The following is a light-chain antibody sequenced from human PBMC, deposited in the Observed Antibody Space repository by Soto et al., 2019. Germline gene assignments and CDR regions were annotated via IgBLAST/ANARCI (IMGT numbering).Light chain of an antibody. CDR2: KAS. Sequence: DIQMTQSASTLSASVGDRVTITCRASQGISCWLAWYQQKPGKAPRLLIYKASSLESGVPSRFSGSGFGTEFTLTISSLQPDDSGTYYCQKYETYFRTFGQGTKLEIK. V-gene: IGKV1-5*03. J-gene: IGKJ2*01. CDR1: QGISCW. CDR3: QKYETYFRT.